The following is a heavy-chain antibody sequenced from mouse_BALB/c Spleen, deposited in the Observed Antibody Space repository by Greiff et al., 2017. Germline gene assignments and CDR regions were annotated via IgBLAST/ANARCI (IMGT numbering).Heavy chain of an antibody. J-gene: IGHJ4*01. CDR3: TRGRYYAMDY. CDR2: IYPGSGST. CDR1: GYTFTSYW. V-gene: IGHV1S22*01. Sequence: LQQPGSELVRPGASVKLSCKASGYTFTSYWMHWVKQRPGQGLEWIGNIYPGSGSTNYDEKFKSKATLTVDTSSSTAYMQLSSLTSEDSAVYYCTRGRYYAMDYWGQGTSVTVSS.